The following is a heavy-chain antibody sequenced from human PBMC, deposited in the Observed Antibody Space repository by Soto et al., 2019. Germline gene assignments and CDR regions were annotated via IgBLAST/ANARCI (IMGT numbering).Heavy chain of an antibody. J-gene: IGHJ6*02. D-gene: IGHD2-2*01. CDR1: GFTFSSYS. CDR3: ARDPDQLLLDGIDG. CDR2: ISSSSSYI. V-gene: IGHV3-21*01. Sequence: GGSLRLSCAASGFTFSSYSMNWVRQAPGKGLEWVSSISSSSSYIYYADSVKGRFTISRDNAKNSLYLQMNSLRAEDTAVYYCARDPDQLLLDGIDGCGQGTTVTGSS.